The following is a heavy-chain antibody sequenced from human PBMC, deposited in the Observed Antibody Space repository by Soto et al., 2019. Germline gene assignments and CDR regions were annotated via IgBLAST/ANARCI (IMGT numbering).Heavy chain of an antibody. Sequence: SETLSLTCTVSGGSISSGSYFWGWIRQPPGKGLEWTGSIYYSGSTYYNPSLKSRVTVSVDTSKNQFSLKLSSVTAADTAVYYCARHPSDFWFDPWGQGTLVTVSS. CDR1: GGSISSGSYF. CDR3: ARHPSDFWFDP. J-gene: IGHJ5*02. V-gene: IGHV4-39*01. CDR2: IYYSGST. D-gene: IGHD2-21*02.